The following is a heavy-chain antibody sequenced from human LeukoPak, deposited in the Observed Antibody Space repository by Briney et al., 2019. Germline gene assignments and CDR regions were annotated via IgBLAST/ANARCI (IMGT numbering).Heavy chain of an antibody. CDR2: ISSSGNNI. Sequence: GGSLRLSCAASGFTFRDYYMSWIRQAPGKGLRWVSYISSSGNNIYYADSVKGRFTISRDNAKNSLYLQMNSLRAEDTAVYYCARDPTPYYYDSSGYYLAEVYLDYWGQGTLVTVSS. CDR1: GFTFRDYY. D-gene: IGHD3-22*01. J-gene: IGHJ4*02. CDR3: ARDPTPYYYDSSGYYLAEVYLDY. V-gene: IGHV3-11*01.